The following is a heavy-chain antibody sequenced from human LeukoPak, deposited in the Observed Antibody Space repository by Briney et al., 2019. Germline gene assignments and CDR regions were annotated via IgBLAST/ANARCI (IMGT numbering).Heavy chain of an antibody. D-gene: IGHD3-22*01. CDR1: GFTFSSYG. CDR3: AIPDADYYDSSGYFFDY. V-gene: IGHV3-30*03. CDR2: ISYDGSNK. J-gene: IGHJ4*02. Sequence: GGSLRLSCAASGFTFSSYGMHWVRQAPGKGLEWVAVISYDGSNKYYADSVKGRFTISRDNSKNTLYLQMNSLRAEDTAVYYCAIPDADYYDSSGYFFDYWGQGTLVTVSS.